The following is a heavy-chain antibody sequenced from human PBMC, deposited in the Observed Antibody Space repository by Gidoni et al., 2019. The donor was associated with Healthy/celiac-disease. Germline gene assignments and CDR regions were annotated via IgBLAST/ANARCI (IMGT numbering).Heavy chain of an antibody. Sequence: QAQLQQWRAGLLTPSETLSLTLAVSGGSFRGYYWSWIRQPPGQGREWTGEINHSVSTSYNPSIKSRVTISVDTSKNQFSLKLSAVTAADTAVYYCASGASGERRHFDYWGQGTLVTVSS. V-gene: IGHV4-34*01. CDR3: ASGASGERRHFDY. D-gene: IGHD4-17*01. CDR2: INHSVST. CDR1: GGSFRGYY. J-gene: IGHJ4*02.